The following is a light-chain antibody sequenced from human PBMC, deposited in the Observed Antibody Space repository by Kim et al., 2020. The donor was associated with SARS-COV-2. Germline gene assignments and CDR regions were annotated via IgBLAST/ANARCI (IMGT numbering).Light chain of an antibody. CDR2: DTS. Sequence: SPGTKASFACRASQNIDNIFLTWYQQKPGQAPTLLIYDTSVRATGISDRFSGGGSGTDFTLTISRVEPEDSAVYHCQHYGYSPPYSFGQGTKLEI. CDR3: QHYGYSPPYS. CDR1: QNIDNIF. J-gene: IGKJ2*03. V-gene: IGKV3-20*01.